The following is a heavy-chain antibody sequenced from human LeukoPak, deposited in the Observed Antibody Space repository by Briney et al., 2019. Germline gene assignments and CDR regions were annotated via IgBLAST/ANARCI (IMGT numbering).Heavy chain of an antibody. CDR3: AREYSSSSLYYYYMDV. V-gene: IGHV4-4*07. CDR2: INTSGST. Sequence: SETLSLTCTVSGGSISNYYWSWIRQPAGKGLEWIGRINTSGSTHYNSSLKSRVTMSVDSSKNQFSLKLRSVTAADTAVYYCAREYSSSSLYYYYMDVWGKGTTVTVSS. J-gene: IGHJ6*03. D-gene: IGHD6-6*01. CDR1: GGSISNYY.